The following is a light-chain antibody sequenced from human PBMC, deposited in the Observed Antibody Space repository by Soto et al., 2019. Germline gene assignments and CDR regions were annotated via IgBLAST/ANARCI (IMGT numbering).Light chain of an antibody. CDR3: QRYNNWPYS. J-gene: IGKJ2*03. Sequence: EIVMTQSPATLSVSPGERATLSCRASQSVDSHVAWYQHKPGQAPRLLIYDASTRATGVPTRFSGSGSGTDFTLTISSLQSEAFVVYYCQRYNNWPYSVGQGTKLDIK. CDR2: DAS. V-gene: IGKV3-15*01. CDR1: QSVDSH.